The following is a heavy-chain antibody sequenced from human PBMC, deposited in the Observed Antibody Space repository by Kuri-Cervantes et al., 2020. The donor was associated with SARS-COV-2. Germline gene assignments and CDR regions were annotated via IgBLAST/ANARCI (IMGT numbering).Heavy chain of an antibody. V-gene: IGHV4-4*07. Sequence: GSLRLSCTVSGGSISSYYWSWIRQPAGKGLEWIGRIYTSGSTNYNPSLKSRVTMSVDTSKNQFSLKLSSVTAADTAVYYCARHVKVVLVVAAMSWFDPWGQGTLVTVSS. CDR1: GGSISSYY. CDR2: IYTSGST. CDR3: ARHVKVVLVVAAMSWFDP. D-gene: IGHD2-15*01. J-gene: IGHJ5*02.